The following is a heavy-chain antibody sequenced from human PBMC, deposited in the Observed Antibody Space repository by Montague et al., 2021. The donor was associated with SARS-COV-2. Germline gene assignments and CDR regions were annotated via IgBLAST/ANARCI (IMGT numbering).Heavy chain of an antibody. J-gene: IGHJ4*02. CDR2: RYQNGAT. CDR3: ARSGVGIFDFSYFDS. V-gene: IGHV4-38-2*02. CDR1: GFSISSGYY. D-gene: IGHD3-3*01. Sequence: SKTLSLTCSVSGFSISSGYYWGWIRQTPGKGLEWIGSRYQNGATXXSPSLKRPVTILLDTSKNQFSLSLTSVTAADTAVYYCARSGVGIFDFSYFDSWGQGSLVIVSS.